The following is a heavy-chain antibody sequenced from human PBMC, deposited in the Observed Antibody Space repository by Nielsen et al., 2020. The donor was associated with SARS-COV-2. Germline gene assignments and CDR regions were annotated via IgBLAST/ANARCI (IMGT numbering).Heavy chain of an antibody. Sequence: GESLKISCQGSGYSFTSHWISWVRQMPGKGLEWMGRIDPSDSYNNYSPSFQGHVTISADKSISTAYLQWSSLEASDTAMYYCARALYYYDSPFDYWGQGTLVTVSS. V-gene: IGHV5-10-1*01. J-gene: IGHJ4*02. CDR2: IDPSDSYN. CDR3: ARALYYYDSPFDY. D-gene: IGHD3-22*01. CDR1: GYSFTSHW.